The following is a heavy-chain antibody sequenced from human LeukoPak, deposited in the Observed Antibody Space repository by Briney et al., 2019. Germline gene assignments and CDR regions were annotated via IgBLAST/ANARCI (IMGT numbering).Heavy chain of an antibody. Sequence: GGSLRLSCAASGFTFSSYWMSWVRPAPGKGLEWVANIKQDGSERYYVDSLKGQSTISRDNAKNSLYLQMNSLRAEDTAVYYCARVASYAFDIWGQGTMVTVSS. CDR3: ARVASYAFDI. D-gene: IGHD6-6*01. V-gene: IGHV3-7*01. CDR2: IKQDGSER. J-gene: IGHJ3*02. CDR1: GFTFSSYW.